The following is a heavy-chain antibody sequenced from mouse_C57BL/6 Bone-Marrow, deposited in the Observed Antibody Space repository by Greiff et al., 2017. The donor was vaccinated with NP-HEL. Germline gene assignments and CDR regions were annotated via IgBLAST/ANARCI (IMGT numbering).Heavy chain of an antibody. CDR2: ISDGGSYT. CDR3: ARELDDYDVDYYAMDY. J-gene: IGHJ4*01. CDR1: GFTFSSYA. V-gene: IGHV5-4*01. D-gene: IGHD2-4*01. Sequence: EVKLVESGGGLVKPGGSLKLSCAASGFTFSSYAMSWVRQTPEKRLEWVATISDGGSYTYYPENVKGQFTISRDNAKNNLYLQMSHLKSEDTAMVYCARELDDYDVDYYAMDYWGQGTSVTVSS.